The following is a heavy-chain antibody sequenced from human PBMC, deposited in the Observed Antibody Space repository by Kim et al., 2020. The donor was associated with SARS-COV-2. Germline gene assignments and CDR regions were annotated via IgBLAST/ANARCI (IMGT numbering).Heavy chain of an antibody. V-gene: IGHV3-73*01. J-gene: IGHJ3*02. D-gene: IGHD1-1*01. Sequence: GGSLRLSCGASGFTFSDSAMHWVRRASGKGLEWLGRIRSKVNGYATAYSVSVRGRFTISRDDSRNTAYLQMNSLKTEDTADYDCTRGPGTTLAFWDAFD. CDR2: IRSKVNGYAT. CDR3: TRGPGTTLAFWDAFD. CDR1: GFTFSDSA.